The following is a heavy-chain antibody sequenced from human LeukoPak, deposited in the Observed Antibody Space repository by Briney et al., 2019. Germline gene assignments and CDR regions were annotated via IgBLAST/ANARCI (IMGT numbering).Heavy chain of an antibody. J-gene: IGHJ6*03. Sequence: ASVKVSCKASGYTFTGYYMHWVRQAPGQGLEWMGWINPNSGGTNYAQKFQGRVTMTRDTSISTAYMELSRLRSDDTAVYYCARDGGGSSWYLTVMYYYYMDVWGKGTTVTISS. CDR1: GYTFTGYY. D-gene: IGHD6-13*01. CDR2: INPNSGGT. V-gene: IGHV1-2*02. CDR3: ARDGGGSSWYLTVMYYYYMDV.